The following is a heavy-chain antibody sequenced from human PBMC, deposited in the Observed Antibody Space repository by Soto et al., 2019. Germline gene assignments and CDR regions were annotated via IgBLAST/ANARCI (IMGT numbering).Heavy chain of an antibody. J-gene: IGHJ6*02. D-gene: IGHD6-19*01. CDR3: ARPIAVAASYYYYGMDV. Sequence: SETLSLTCAVYGGSFSGYYWSWIRQPPGKGLEWIGEINHSGSTNYNPSLKSRVTISVDTSKNQFSLKLSSVTAADTAVYYCARPIAVAASYYYYGMDVWGQGTTVTVSS. CDR2: INHSGST. V-gene: IGHV4-34*01. CDR1: GGSFSGYY.